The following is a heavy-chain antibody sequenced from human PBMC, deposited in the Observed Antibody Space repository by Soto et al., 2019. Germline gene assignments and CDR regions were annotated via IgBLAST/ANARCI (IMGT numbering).Heavy chain of an antibody. J-gene: IGHJ6*02. CDR3: ARDDVWSGGYDRYYYYGMDV. CDR1: GYSFTSYW. Sequence: PGESLKISCKGSGYSFTSYWIGWVRQMPGKGLEWMGIIYPGDSDTRYSPSFQGQVTISADKSISTAYLQWSSLKASDTAMYYCARDDVWSGGYDRYYYYGMDVWGQGTTVTASS. D-gene: IGHD3-3*01. CDR2: IYPGDSDT. V-gene: IGHV5-51*01.